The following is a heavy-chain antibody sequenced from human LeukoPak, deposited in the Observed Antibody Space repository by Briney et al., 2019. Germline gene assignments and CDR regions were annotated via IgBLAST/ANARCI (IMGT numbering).Heavy chain of an antibody. D-gene: IGHD6-6*01. CDR3: AKGLQKFDSSSSFDY. Sequence: GGSLRLSCAASAFTLSSYGMYWVRQAPGKGLEWVAAISYDGSNKYYADSVKGRFTISRGNSKNTLYLQMNSLRAEDAAVYYCAKGLQKFDSSSSFDYWGQGTLVTVSS. J-gene: IGHJ4*02. CDR1: AFTLSSYG. V-gene: IGHV3-30*18. CDR2: ISYDGSNK.